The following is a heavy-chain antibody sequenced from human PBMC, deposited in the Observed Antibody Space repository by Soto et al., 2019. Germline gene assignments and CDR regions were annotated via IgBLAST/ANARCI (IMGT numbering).Heavy chain of an antibody. J-gene: IGHJ6*02. V-gene: IGHV3-33*01. Sequence: PGGSLRLSCAASGFTFSSYGMHWVRQAPGKGLEWVAVIWYDGSNKYYADSVKGRFTISRDNSKNTLYLQMNSLRAEDTAVYYCARGPRAVATIVYYYYGMDVWGQGTTVTVSS. D-gene: IGHD5-12*01. CDR1: GFTFSSYG. CDR2: IWYDGSNK. CDR3: ARGPRAVATIVYYYYGMDV.